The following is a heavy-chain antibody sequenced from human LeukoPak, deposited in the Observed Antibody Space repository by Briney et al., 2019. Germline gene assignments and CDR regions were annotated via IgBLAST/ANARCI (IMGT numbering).Heavy chain of an antibody. D-gene: IGHD6-19*01. J-gene: IGHJ4*02. V-gene: IGHV3-9*01. CDR1: GFTFDDYA. CDR2: ISWNSGSI. CDR3: AKDDSGWYDY. Sequence: PGRSLRLSCAASGFTFDDYAMHWVRQAPGKGLEWVSGISWNSGSIGYADSVKGRFTISRDNAKNSLYLQMNSLRAEDTALYYCAKDDSGWYDYWGQGTLVTVSS.